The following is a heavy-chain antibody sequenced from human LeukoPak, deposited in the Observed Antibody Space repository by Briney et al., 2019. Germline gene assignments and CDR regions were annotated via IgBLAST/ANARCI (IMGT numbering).Heavy chain of an antibody. J-gene: IGHJ4*02. CDR3: ARHEYSSGWYFNTDYFDY. CDR2: IYYSGCT. Sequence: SETLSLTCTVSGGSISSSSYYWGWIRQPPGKGLEWIGSIYYSGCTYYNPSLKSRVTISVDTSKNQFSLKLSSVTAADTAVYYCARHEYSSGWYFNTDYFDYWGQGTLVTVSS. D-gene: IGHD6-19*01. CDR1: GGSISSSSYY. V-gene: IGHV4-39*01.